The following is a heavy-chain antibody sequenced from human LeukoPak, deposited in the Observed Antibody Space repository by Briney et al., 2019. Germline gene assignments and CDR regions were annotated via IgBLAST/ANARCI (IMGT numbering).Heavy chain of an antibody. CDR3: ASDSGYDPIDY. Sequence: GGSLRLSRAASGFTFSSYAMSWVRQAPGKGLEWVSAISGSGGSTYYADSVKGRFTISRDNSKNTLYLQMNSLRAEDTAVYYCASDSGYDPIDYWGRGTLVTVSS. CDR1: GFTFSSYA. CDR2: ISGSGGST. V-gene: IGHV3-23*01. D-gene: IGHD5-12*01. J-gene: IGHJ4*02.